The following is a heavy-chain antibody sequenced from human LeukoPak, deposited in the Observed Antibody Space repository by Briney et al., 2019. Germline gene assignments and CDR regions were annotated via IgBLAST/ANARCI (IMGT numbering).Heavy chain of an antibody. CDR2: INPNSGGT. J-gene: IGHJ3*02. CDR1: GYTFTGYY. V-gene: IGHV1-2*02. D-gene: IGHD2-2*01. CDR3: ARYCSSTSCHSWGAFDI. Sequence: GASVKVSCKASGYTFTGYYMHWVRQAPGQGLEWMGWINPNSGGTNYAQKFQGRVTMTRDTSISTACMELSRLRSDDTAVYYCARYCSSTSCHSWGAFDIWGQGTMVTVSS.